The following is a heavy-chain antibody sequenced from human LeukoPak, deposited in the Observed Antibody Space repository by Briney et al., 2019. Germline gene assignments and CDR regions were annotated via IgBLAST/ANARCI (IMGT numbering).Heavy chain of an antibody. CDR2: IYYSGST. D-gene: IGHD5-18*01. J-gene: IGHJ4*02. CDR1: GGSISSYY. Sequence: SETLSLTCTVSGGSISSYYWSWIRQPPGKGLEWIGYIYYSGSTNYNPSLKSRVTISVDTSKNQFSLKLSSVTAADTAVYYCARVKKGVLWSDTYFDYWGQGTLVTVSS. V-gene: IGHV4-59*01. CDR3: ARVKKGVLWSDTYFDY.